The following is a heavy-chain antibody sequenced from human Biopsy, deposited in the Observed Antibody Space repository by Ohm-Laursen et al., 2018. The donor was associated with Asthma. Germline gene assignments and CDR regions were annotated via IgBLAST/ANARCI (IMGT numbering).Heavy chain of an antibody. V-gene: IGHV1-3*01. CDR1: GYTFINYA. J-gene: IGHJ3*02. CDR2: INAGNGNT. Sequence: EASVKVSCKASGYTFINYAIHWVRQAPGQRLEWMGWINAGNGNTKYSQKFQGRVTISRDTSASTAYMDLSSLRSEDKAVYYCARTYYDFLTGQVNDAFAMWGQGTMVTVSS. D-gene: IGHD3-9*01. CDR3: ARTYYDFLTGQVNDAFAM.